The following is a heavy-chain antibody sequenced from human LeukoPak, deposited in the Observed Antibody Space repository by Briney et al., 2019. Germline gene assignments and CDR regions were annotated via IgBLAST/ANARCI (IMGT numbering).Heavy chain of an antibody. D-gene: IGHD6-19*01. CDR2: IKTKIDGGTT. CDR1: GFTFSNAW. CDR3: TTQPWQVDY. J-gene: IGHJ4*02. V-gene: IGHV3-15*01. Sequence: GGSLRLSCTASGFTFSNAWMSWVRQAPGKGLEWVGRIKTKIDGGTTDYAAPVKGRFTISRDDSKNTLYLQMNSLKTEDTAVYYCTTQPWQVDYWGQGTLVTVSS.